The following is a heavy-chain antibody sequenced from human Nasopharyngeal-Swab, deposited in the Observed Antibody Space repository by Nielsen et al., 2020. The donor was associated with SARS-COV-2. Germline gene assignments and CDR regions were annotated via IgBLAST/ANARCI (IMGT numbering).Heavy chain of an antibody. Sequence: GGSLRLSCVVSGFTFSDHWMNWVRQAPGKGLEWVSAISGTGGRTYYADSVKGRFTISRDNSKNTLYLQMNSLRVEDTAVYSCARHFGSGTNYYYYYHGMDVWGQGTTVTVSS. CDR2: ISGTGGRT. CDR3: ARHFGSGTNYYYYYHGMDV. V-gene: IGHV3-23*01. CDR1: GFTFSDHW. J-gene: IGHJ6*02. D-gene: IGHD3-10*01.